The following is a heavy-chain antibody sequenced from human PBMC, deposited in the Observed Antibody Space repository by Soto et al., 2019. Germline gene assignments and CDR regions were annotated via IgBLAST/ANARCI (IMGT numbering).Heavy chain of an antibody. CDR1: GFTFSDYY. J-gene: IGHJ4*02. CDR2: ISSSSSSI. Sequence: GGSLRLSCAASGFTFSDYYMSWIRQTPGKGLEWISYISSSSSSIYYADSVKGRFTISRDNAKNSLYLQMNSLRAEDTAVYYCARDTVTTKYYFDYWGQGTLVTVSS. D-gene: IGHD4-17*01. CDR3: ARDTVTTKYYFDY. V-gene: IGHV3-11*04.